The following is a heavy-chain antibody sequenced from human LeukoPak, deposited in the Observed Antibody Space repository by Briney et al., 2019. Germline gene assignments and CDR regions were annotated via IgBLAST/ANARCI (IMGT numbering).Heavy chain of an antibody. Sequence: GGSLRLSCAVSGFTFSSFEMNWVRQAPGKGLEWILYISSRGTTIYYADSVKGRFTISRDNAKNSLYLQMNSLRGEDTAVYYCARAQYYYDSSGYWVFDYWGQGTLVTVSS. CDR1: GFTFSSFE. D-gene: IGHD3-22*01. J-gene: IGHJ4*02. CDR2: ISSRGTTI. CDR3: ARAQYYYDSSGYWVFDY. V-gene: IGHV3-48*03.